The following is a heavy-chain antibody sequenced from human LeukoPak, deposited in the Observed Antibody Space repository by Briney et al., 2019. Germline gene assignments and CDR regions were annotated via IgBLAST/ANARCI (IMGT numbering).Heavy chain of an antibody. CDR1: GYIFTSYY. V-gene: IGHV1-46*01. D-gene: IGHD4-17*01. Sequence: SVTVSCKASGYIFTSYYMHWVRQAPGQGLEWMGIISPSGASTSYAQKFQGRVTMTRDTSTSTVYMELSSLRSEDTAVYYCARDPYGAKIGSWYFDLWGRGTLVTVSS. CDR3: ARDPYGAKIGSWYFDL. J-gene: IGHJ2*01. CDR2: ISPSGAST.